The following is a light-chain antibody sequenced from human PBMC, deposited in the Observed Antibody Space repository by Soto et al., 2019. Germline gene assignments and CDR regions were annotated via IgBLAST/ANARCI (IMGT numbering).Light chain of an antibody. J-gene: IGKJ1*01. CDR2: TAS. CDR1: EGVASNY. V-gene: IGKV3-20*01. Sequence: EILLTQSPGSLSLSLGESATLFFSSSEGVASNYLAWYQQKPGRAPRLLIYTASTRATDIPDRFSGSGSGTDFALTISRLEPEDVAVYYCQQYGSSPWAFGQGTKVDI. CDR3: QQYGSSPWA.